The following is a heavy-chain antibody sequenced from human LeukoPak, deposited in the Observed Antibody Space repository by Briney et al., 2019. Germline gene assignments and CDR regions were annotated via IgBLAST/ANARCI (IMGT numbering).Heavy chain of an antibody. CDR3: AREFPEYSSSWYGYFDY. V-gene: IGHV3-53*01. CDR1: GFTVSSNY. J-gene: IGHJ4*02. D-gene: IGHD6-13*01. CDR2: IYGGGST. Sequence: PGGSLRLSCAASGFTVSSNYMSWVRQAPGKGPEWVSVIYGGGSTYYADSVKGRFTISRDNSKNTLYLQMNSLRAEDTAVYYCAREFPEYSSSWYGYFDYWGQGTLVTVSS.